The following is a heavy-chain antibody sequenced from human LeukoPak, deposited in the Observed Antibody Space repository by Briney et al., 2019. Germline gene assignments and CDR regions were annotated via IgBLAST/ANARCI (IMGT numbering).Heavy chain of an antibody. J-gene: IGHJ3*02. CDR2: IIPILGIA. CDR3: ARDGPATFHIVVVPADERKDAFDI. CDR1: GGIFSSYA. V-gene: IGHV1-69*04. Sequence: GASVKVSCKASGGIFSSYAISWVRQAPGQGLEWMGRIIPILGIANCAQKFQGRVTITADKSTSTAYMDLSSLRSEDTAVYYCARDGPATFHIVVVPADERKDAFDIWGQGTMVTVSS. D-gene: IGHD2-2*01.